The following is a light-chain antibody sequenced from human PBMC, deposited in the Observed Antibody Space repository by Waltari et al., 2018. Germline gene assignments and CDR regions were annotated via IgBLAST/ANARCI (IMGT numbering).Light chain of an antibody. CDR3: QQYGSSPLT. CDR2: GAS. Sequence: ESVLTQSPGTLSLSPGERATLSCRATQTISSNYLAWYQQKPGQAPRLLIYGASTRATGIPDRFSGSGSGTDFTLTTSRLEPEDFAVYYCQQYGSSPLTFGPGTTVDIK. CDR1: QTISSNY. J-gene: IGKJ3*01. V-gene: IGKV3-20*01.